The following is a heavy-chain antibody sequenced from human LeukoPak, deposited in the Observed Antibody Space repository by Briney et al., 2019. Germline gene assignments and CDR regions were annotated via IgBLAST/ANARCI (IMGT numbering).Heavy chain of an antibody. CDR2: INAGNGNT. CDR1: GYTFTGYY. D-gene: IGHD1-1*01. J-gene: IGHJ4*02. CDR3: ARGLPQEDNLFDY. V-gene: IGHV1-3*01. Sequence: ASVKVSCKASGYTFTGYYMHWVRQAPGQRLDWMGWINAGNGNTKYSQKFQGRVTITRDTSASTAYMELSSLRSEDTAVYYCARGLPQEDNLFDYWGQGTLVTVSS.